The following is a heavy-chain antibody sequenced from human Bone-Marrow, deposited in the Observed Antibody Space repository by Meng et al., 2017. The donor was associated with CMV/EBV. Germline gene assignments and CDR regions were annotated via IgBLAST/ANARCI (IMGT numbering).Heavy chain of an antibody. D-gene: IGHD1-26*01. CDR2: IIPILGIA. CDR3: ARDLVWWEERGGAFDI. V-gene: IGHV1-69*04. Sequence: SVKVSCKASGYTFTSYYMHWVRQAPGQGLEWMGRIIPILGIANYAQKFQGRVTITADKSTSTAYMELSSLRSEDTAVYYCARDLVWWEERGGAFDIWGQGTMVTVSS. CDR1: GYTFTSYY. J-gene: IGHJ3*02.